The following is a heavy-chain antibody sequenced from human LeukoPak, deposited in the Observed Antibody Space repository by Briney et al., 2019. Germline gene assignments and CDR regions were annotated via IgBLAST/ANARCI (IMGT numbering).Heavy chain of an antibody. CDR2: IYYSGST. J-gene: IGHJ4*02. CDR3: ATRSGSFLTFDY. V-gene: IGHV4-61*05. D-gene: IGHD1-26*01. CDR1: GGSISSSSYY. Sequence: ASETLSLTCTVSGGSISSSSYYWGWIRQPPGKGLEWIGYIYYSGSTNYNPSLKSRVTISVDTSKNQFSLKLSSVTAADTAVYYCATRSGSFLTFDYWGQGTLVTVSS.